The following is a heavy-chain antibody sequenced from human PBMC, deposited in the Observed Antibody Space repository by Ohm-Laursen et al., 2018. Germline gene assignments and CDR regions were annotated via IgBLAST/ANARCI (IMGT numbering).Heavy chain of an antibody. J-gene: IGHJ4*02. Sequence: SQTLSLTCTVSGGSITSNGYHWSWIRQPPGKGLEWIGYISYSGSTYYNPSLRSLVTISLDTSKNQFSLSLTSVMAADTAIYFCAGGYQLPYYWGQGPLVTVSS. V-gene: IGHV4-31*01. CDR3: AGGYQLPYY. CDR1: GGSITSNGYH. D-gene: IGHD2-2*01. CDR2: ISYSGST.